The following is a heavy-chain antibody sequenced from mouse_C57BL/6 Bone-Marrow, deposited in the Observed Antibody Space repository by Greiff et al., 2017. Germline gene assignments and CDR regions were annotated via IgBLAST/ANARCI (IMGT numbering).Heavy chain of an antibody. CDR2: LHPNSGST. Sequence: VQLQQPGAELVKPGASVKLSCKASGYTFTRYWMHWVKQRPGPGLAWIGMLHPNSGSTNYNEKFKSKATLTVDKSSCTAYMQLSSLTSEDSAVYYCARHRWYCSSYWYFDVWGTGTTVTAYS. CDR1: GYTFTRYW. J-gene: IGHJ1*03. D-gene: IGHD1-1*01. V-gene: IGHV1-64*01. CDR3: ARHRWYCSSYWYFDV.